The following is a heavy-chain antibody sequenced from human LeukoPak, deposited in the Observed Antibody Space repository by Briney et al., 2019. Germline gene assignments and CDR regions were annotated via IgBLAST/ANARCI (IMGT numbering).Heavy chain of an antibody. D-gene: IGHD1-14*01. J-gene: IGHJ4*02. CDR3: ARGRSGLVFFFDY. CDR1: GGSFSGYY. V-gene: IGHV4-34*01. Sequence: SETLSLTCAVYGGSFSGYYWSWIRQPPGKGLEWIGEINHSGSTNYNPSLKSRVTISVDTSKNQFSLKLSSVTAADTSVYYCARGRSGLVFFFDYWGQGTLVTASS. CDR2: INHSGST.